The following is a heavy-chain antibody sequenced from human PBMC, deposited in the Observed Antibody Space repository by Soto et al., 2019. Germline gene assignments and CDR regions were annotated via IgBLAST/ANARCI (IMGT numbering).Heavy chain of an antibody. CDR3: ARDLGYYDSSGYLDN. CDR2: ISSSDNIM. J-gene: IGHJ4*02. V-gene: IGHV3-11*01. Sequence: GGSLRLSCAASGFTFSDYYMSWIRQAPGKGLEWVSYISSSDNIMYYADSVKGRFTISRDNAKNSLYLQMNSLRAEDTAVYFCARDLGYYDSSGYLDNWGQGTLVTVSS. CDR1: GFTFSDYY. D-gene: IGHD3-22*01.